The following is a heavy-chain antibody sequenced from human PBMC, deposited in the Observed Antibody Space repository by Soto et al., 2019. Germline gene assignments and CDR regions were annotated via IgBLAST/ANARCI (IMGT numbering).Heavy chain of an antibody. V-gene: IGHV1-18*01. CDR1: GYTFNSYG. CDR3: ARYFWSGQLPYYFDQ. Sequence: HALLVQSGAEVKKPGASVKVSCKASGYTFNSYGVSWVRQAPGQGLEWMGWISAYNGNTKYSQNLQGRVTMTIDTTTSSAYLEVRNLRSDDTAIYYCARYFWSGQLPYYFDQWGQGTLVTVSS. J-gene: IGHJ4*01. CDR2: ISAYNGNT. D-gene: IGHD3-3*01.